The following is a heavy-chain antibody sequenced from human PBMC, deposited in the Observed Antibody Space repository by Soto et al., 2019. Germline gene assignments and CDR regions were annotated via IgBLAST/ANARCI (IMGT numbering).Heavy chain of an antibody. Sequence: PGGSLRLSCAASGFTFSSYAMHWVRQAPGKGLEWVAVISYDGSNKYYADSVKGRFTISRDNFKNTLYLQMNSLRAEDTAVYYCARDPYSSSWNWFDPWGQGTLVTVSS. CDR3: ARDPYSSSWNWFDP. V-gene: IGHV3-30-3*01. CDR1: GFTFSSYA. J-gene: IGHJ5*02. CDR2: ISYDGSNK. D-gene: IGHD6-13*01.